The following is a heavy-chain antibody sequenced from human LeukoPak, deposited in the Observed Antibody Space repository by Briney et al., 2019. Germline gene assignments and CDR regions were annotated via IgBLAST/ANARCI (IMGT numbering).Heavy chain of an antibody. CDR3: AKMRGQYYHSYYMDA. CDR1: GVTLSNYG. V-gene: IGHV3-23*01. J-gene: IGHJ6*03. CDR2: ISDSGGKT. Sequence: GGSLRLSCAVSGVTLSNYGMSWVRLAPGEGLEWVAGISDSGGKTNYADSVKGRFTISRDNPKNTLYLQMNSLTAEDTAVYYCAKMRGQYYHSYYMDAWGKGTTVTVSS.